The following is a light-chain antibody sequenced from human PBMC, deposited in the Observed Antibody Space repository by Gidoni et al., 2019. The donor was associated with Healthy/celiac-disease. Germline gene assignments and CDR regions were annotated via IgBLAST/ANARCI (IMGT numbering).Light chain of an antibody. CDR3: AAWHDSLNGYV. CDR1: SSNIGSNT. CDR2: SNN. V-gene: IGLV1-44*01. Sequence: QSVLTQPPSASGTPGQGVTISCSGSSSNIGSNTVNWYQQLPGTAPKLLIYSNNQRPSGVPDRFSGSKSGTSASLAISGLQSEDEADYYCAAWHDSLNGYVFGTGTKVTVL. J-gene: IGLJ1*01.